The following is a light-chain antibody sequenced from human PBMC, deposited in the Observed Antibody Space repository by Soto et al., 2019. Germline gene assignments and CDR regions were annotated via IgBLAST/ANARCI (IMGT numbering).Light chain of an antibody. CDR3: QQYYSTPSP. Sequence: DIVMTQSPDSLAVSLGERATINCKSSQSVLYSSNNKNYLAWYQQKPGQPPKLLIYWASTRESGVPDRFSGSGSGTDFTLTISSLQAEDVAVYYCQQYYSTPSPFVPGTKVDIK. CDR1: QSVLYSSNNKNY. V-gene: IGKV4-1*01. J-gene: IGKJ3*01. CDR2: WAS.